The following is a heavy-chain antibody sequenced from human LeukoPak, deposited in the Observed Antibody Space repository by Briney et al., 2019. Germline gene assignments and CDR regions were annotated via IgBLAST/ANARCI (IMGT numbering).Heavy chain of an antibody. CDR1: GFTFDDYA. CDR2: ISWNSGSI. J-gene: IGHJ3*02. Sequence: PGGSLRLSCAASGFTFDDYAMHWVRQAPGKGLEWVSGISWNSGSIGYADSVKGRFTISRDNAKNSLYLQMNSLRAEDMALYYCAKASIVDAFDIWGQETMVTVSS. V-gene: IGHV3-9*03. D-gene: IGHD1-26*01. CDR3: AKASIVDAFDI.